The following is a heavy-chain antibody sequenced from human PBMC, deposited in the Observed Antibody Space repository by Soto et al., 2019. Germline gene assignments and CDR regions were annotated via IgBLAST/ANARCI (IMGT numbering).Heavy chain of an antibody. J-gene: IGHJ4*02. CDR2: FIPVYRTL. Sequence: QVQLVQSGAEVKKPGSSVKVSFKASGGSFGKSAINWVRQTPGQGLGWLGGFIPVYRTLNYAQKFQGRVTITADESTGTAYMTLSSLASDDTAVYYCATGVIWIGYFTVDSWGQGTRVTVSS. V-gene: IGHV1-69*01. CDR1: GGSFGKSA. D-gene: IGHD3-3*01. CDR3: ATGVIWIGYFTVDS.